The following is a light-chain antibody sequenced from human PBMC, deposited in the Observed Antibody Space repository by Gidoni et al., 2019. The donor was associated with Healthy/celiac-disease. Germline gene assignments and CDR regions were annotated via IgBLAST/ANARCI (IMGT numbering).Light chain of an antibody. J-gene: IGLJ2*01. CDR3: AAWDDSLSGHVV. V-gene: IGLV1-47*01. CDR2: RNS. Sequence: QSVLTQPPSASGTPGQRVTISCSGSSSNIGSNYVYWYQQLPGTAPKLLIYRNSQRPSGVPDRFSGSKSGTSASRAISGLRSEDEADYYCAAWDDSLSGHVVFGGGTKLTVL. CDR1: SSNIGSNY.